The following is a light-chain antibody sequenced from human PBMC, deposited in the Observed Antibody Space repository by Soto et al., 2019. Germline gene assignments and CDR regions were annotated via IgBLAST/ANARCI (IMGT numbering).Light chain of an antibody. Sequence: EIVLTQAPATLPLSPGERATLSCRASQSVSSYVAWYQSKPCQAPRLLMYDASNRVIGIRARFSGSGSGTDFTLTISSLVPEDLAVDYGQQGSNWPLTVGGGTTVVI. CDR2: DAS. V-gene: IGKV3-11*01. J-gene: IGKJ4*01. CDR1: QSVSSY. CDR3: QQGSNWPLT.